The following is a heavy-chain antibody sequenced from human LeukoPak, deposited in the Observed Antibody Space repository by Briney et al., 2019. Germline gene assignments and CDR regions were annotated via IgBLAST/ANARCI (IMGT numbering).Heavy chain of an antibody. J-gene: IGHJ4*02. CDR3: ARDWAY. CDR2: MKEDGSEK. CDR1: GFTFRTYW. V-gene: IGHV3-7*01. Sequence: GGSLRLSCVVSGFTFRTYWMSWVRQAPGKGLEWVASMKEDGSEKYSMNSVKGRFTISRDNAKNSLYLQMNSLSAEDTAVYYCARDWAYWGQGTLVTVSS. D-gene: IGHD7-27*01.